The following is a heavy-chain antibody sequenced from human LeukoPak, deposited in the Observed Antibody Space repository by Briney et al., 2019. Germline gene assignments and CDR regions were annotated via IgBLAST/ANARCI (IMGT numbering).Heavy chain of an antibody. D-gene: IGHD3-16*02. Sequence: GGSLRLSCAASGFTFSSYAMSWVRQAPGKGLEWVSAISGSDGSTHYADSVKGRFTISRDNSKNVLYLHMNSLRAEDTAVYYCAKRYIGNYYFDYWGQGTLVTASS. CDR1: GFTFSSYA. CDR2: ISGSDGST. J-gene: IGHJ4*02. V-gene: IGHV3-23*01. CDR3: AKRYIGNYYFDY.